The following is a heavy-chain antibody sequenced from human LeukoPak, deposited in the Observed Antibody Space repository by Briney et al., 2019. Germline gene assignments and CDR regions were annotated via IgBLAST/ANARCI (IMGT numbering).Heavy chain of an antibody. CDR2: INHSGST. CDR1: GGSFSGYY. Sequence: SETLSLTCAVYGGSFSGYYWSWSRQPPGKGLEWIGEINHSGSTNYNPSLKSRVTISVDTSKNQFSLKLSSVTAADTAVYYCARVRRRLRGRIVGAPYYYYMDVWGKGTTVTVSS. J-gene: IGHJ6*03. CDR3: ARVRRRLRGRIVGAPYYYYMDV. V-gene: IGHV4-34*01. D-gene: IGHD1-26*01.